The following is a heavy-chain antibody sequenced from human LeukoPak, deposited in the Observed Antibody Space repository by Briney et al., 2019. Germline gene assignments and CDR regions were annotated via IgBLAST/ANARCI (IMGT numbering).Heavy chain of an antibody. CDR3: ARREYYDFWSGYGGNLP. V-gene: IGHV4-39*01. J-gene: IGHJ4*02. Sequence: SETLSLTCTVSGGSISSSSYYWGWIRQPPGKGLEWIGSIYYSGSTYYNPSLKSRVTISVDTSKNQFSLKLSSVTAADTAVYYCARREYYDFWSGYGGNLPWGQGTLVTLSS. CDR2: IYYSGST. D-gene: IGHD3-3*01. CDR1: GGSISSSSYY.